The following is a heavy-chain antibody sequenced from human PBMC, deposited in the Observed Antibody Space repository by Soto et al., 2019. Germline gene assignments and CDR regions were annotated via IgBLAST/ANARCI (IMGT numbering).Heavy chain of an antibody. CDR1: GFTFSNYA. CDR2: ISTSGGNT. CDR3: AKERPARGIVY. J-gene: IGHJ4*02. V-gene: IGHV3-23*01. D-gene: IGHD6-6*01. Sequence: EVQLLESGGGLVQPGGSLRLSCAASGFTFSNYALTWVRQAPGKGLEWVSNISTSGGNTDYADSVRGRFTISRDNSKNTWYLQMNSRRAEDTAIYYCAKERPARGIVYWGQGTMVTVSS.